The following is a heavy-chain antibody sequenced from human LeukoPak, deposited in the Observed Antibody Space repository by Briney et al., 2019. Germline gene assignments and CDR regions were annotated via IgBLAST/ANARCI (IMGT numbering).Heavy chain of an antibody. CDR3: LVILTEPTSPSPDGLDV. J-gene: IGHJ3*01. V-gene: IGHV3-74*01. Sequence: GGSLRLSCAASGFTFSRDWVHWVRQVPGKGLVWVSRIDSDDGSTSYAESVRGRFTISRDNAKKTLYLQMNSLRVEDTAVYYCLVILTEPTSPSPDGLDVWGQGTMVTVSS. CDR2: IDSDDGST. D-gene: IGHD2-15*01. CDR1: GFTFSRDW.